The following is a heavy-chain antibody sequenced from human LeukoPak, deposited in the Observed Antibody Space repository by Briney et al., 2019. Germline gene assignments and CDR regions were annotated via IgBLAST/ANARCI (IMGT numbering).Heavy chain of an antibody. D-gene: IGHD5-24*01. CDR2: IYTSGST. CDR1: GGSISSGSYY. V-gene: IGHV4-61*02. Sequence: SQTLSLTCTVSGGSISSGSYYWGWIRQPAGTGLEWIGRIYTSGSTNYNPSLKSRVTISVDTSKNQFSLKLSSVTAADTAVYYCAREWRDGYNHPMYYFDYWGQGTLVTVSS. J-gene: IGHJ4*02. CDR3: AREWRDGYNHPMYYFDY.